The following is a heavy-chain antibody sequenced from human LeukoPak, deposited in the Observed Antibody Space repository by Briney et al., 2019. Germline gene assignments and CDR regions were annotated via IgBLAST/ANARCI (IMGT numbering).Heavy chain of an antibody. CDR2: MNPNSGNT. V-gene: IGHV1-8*01. D-gene: IGHD3-9*01. J-gene: IGHJ6*02. CDR3: ARGRWIALTGYPIYYYYYGMDV. Sequence: ASVKVSCKASGYTFTSYDINWVRQATGQGLEWMGWMNPNSGNTGYAQKFQGRVTMTRNTSISTAYMELSSLRSEDTAMYYCARGRWIALTGYPIYYYYYGMDVWGQGTTVTVSS. CDR1: GYTFTSYD.